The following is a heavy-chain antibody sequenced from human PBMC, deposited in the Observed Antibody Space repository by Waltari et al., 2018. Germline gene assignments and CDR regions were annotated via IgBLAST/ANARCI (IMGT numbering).Heavy chain of an antibody. V-gene: IGHV3-21*01. Sequence: EVQLVESGGGLVKPGGSLRLSCAASGFTFSSYSMNWVRQAPGKGLEWVSSISSSSSYIYYADSVKGRFTISRDNAKNSLYLQMNSLRAEDTAVYYCARPGAAAMRGYFDYWGQGTLVTVSS. J-gene: IGHJ4*02. D-gene: IGHD2-2*01. CDR2: ISSSSSYI. CDR1: GFTFSSYS. CDR3: ARPGAAAMRGYFDY.